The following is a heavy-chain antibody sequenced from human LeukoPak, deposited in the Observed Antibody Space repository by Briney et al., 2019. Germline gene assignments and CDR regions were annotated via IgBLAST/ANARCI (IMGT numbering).Heavy chain of an antibody. J-gene: IGHJ4*02. D-gene: IGHD3-22*01. V-gene: IGHV4-59*06. CDR2: IHHGGST. CDR3: ARVVGDYFDY. CDR1: GGSISSYY. Sequence: SETLSLTCTVSGGSISSYYWSWIRQPPGKGPEWIGYIHHGGSTYYNPSLKSRVSISVDTSMNQFSLNLTSVTAADTAIYFCARVVGDYFDYWGQGTLVTVSS.